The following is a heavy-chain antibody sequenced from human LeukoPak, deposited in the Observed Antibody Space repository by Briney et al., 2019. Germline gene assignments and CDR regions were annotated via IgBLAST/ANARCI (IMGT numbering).Heavy chain of an antibody. J-gene: IGHJ3*02. V-gene: IGHV4-59*01. D-gene: IGHD2-15*01. CDR2: IYYSGST. CDR1: GGSISSYY. CDR3: ARYCSGGSCYIGNNAFDI. Sequence: SETLSLTCTVSGGSISSYYWSWIRQPPGKGLEWIGYIYYSGSTNYNPSLKSRVTISVDTSKNQFSLKLTSVAAADTAVYYCARYCSGGSCYIGNNAFDIWGQGTMVTVSS.